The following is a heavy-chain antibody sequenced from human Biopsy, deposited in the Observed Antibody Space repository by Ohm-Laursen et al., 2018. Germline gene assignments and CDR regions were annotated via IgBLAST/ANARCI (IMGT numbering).Heavy chain of an antibody. Sequence: GTLSLTWSVSGVSISSYFWSWIRQPLGKGLEWIGYVSYSGNTKYNPSLKSRVIISAATSKNQFSLKLSSVTAADTAMYYCAAYYYDSSGYFYAFHYWGQGTLVTVSS. V-gene: IGHV4-59*08. J-gene: IGHJ4*02. D-gene: IGHD3-22*01. CDR3: AAYYYDSSGYFYAFHY. CDR1: GVSISSYF. CDR2: VSYSGNT.